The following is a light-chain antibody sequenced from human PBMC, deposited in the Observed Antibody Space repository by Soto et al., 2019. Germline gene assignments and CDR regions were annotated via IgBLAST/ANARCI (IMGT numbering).Light chain of an antibody. CDR1: QDIRND. CDR2: AAS. J-gene: IGKJ4*01. CDR3: LQRDTYS. V-gene: IGKV1-17*01. Sequence: DIQMTQSPSSLSASVGDRVTITCRASQDIRNDLDWYQQKPGKAPKRLIYAASSLQNGAPSRFSGSGSGTEFTLTISSLQPEDFATYYCLQRDTYSVGGGTQVEIK.